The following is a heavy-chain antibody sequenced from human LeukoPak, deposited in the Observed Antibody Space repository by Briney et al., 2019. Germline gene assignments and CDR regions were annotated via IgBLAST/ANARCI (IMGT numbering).Heavy chain of an antibody. CDR2: IKQDGSEK. CDR3: ARGGYGSGSYYNAFFWYNWFDP. V-gene: IGHV3-7*01. CDR1: GFTFSSYW. Sequence: PGGSLRLSCAASGFTFSSYWMSWVRQAPGKGLEWVANIKQDGSEKYYVDSVKGRFTISRDNAKNSLYLQMNSLRAEDTAVYYCARGGYGSGSYYNAFFWYNWFDPWGQGTLVTVSS. D-gene: IGHD3-10*01. J-gene: IGHJ5*02.